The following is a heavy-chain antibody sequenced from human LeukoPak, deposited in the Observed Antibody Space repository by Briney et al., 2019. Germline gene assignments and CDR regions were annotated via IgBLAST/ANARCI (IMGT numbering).Heavy chain of an antibody. CDR2: MNPNSGNT. Sequence: ASVKVSCKASGYTFTSYDINWVRQATGQGLEWMGWMNPNSGNTGYAQKFQGRVTMTRNTSTSTAYMELSSLRSEDTAVYYCARGLSVYGEWELLSYYYYYMDVWGKGTTVTVSS. D-gene: IGHD1-26*01. CDR1: GYTFTSYD. V-gene: IGHV1-8*01. CDR3: ARGLSVYGEWELLSYYYYYMDV. J-gene: IGHJ6*03.